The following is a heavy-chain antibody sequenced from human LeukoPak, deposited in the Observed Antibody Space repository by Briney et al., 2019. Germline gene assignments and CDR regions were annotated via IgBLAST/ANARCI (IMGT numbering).Heavy chain of an antibody. J-gene: IGHJ5*02. Sequence: SETLSLTCTVSGASMTNYYWSWIRKPPGNGLEWIGYIYYSGITNYNPSLTSRVSISVDMSKNQSSLKLTSVTAADTAVYYCARGRGYFDPFDPWGQGTLVTVSS. V-gene: IGHV4-59*01. CDR1: GASMTNYY. CDR2: IYYSGIT. D-gene: IGHD3-9*01. CDR3: ARGRGYFDPFDP.